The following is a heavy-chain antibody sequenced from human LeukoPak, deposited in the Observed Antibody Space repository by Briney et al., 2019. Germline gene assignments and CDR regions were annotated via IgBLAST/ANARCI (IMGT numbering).Heavy chain of an antibody. Sequence: GGSLRLSCAASGFTFAASALAWVRQAPGKGLEWVSTFTISGDVEKYSDSVRGRFTISRDNSKNTLYLQMNSLRAEDTAVYYCANSVDLAYCGGDCPDAFDIWGQGTMVTVSS. CDR2: FTISGDVE. V-gene: IGHV3-23*01. CDR3: ANSVDLAYCGGDCPDAFDI. J-gene: IGHJ3*02. D-gene: IGHD2-21*02. CDR1: GFTFAASA.